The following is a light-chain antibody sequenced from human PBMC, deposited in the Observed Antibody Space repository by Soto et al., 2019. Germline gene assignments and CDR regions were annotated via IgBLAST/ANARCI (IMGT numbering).Light chain of an antibody. V-gene: IGKV4-1*01. Sequence: DIVMTQSPDSLAVSLGERATINCKSSQSVLYSSNNKNYLAWYQQKPAQPPKLLIYWASTRESGVPDRFSGSGYGTDFTLTISSLQAEDVAVYYCQQYYSTPLTFGGGTKVEIK. CDR1: QSVLYSSNNKNY. CDR3: QQYYSTPLT. CDR2: WAS. J-gene: IGKJ4*01.